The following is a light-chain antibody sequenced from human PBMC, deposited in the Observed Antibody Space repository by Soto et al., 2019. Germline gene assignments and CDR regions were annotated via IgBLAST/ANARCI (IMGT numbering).Light chain of an antibody. CDR3: QTWRPGIRV. J-gene: IGLJ3*02. Sequence: QLVLTQSPSASASLGASVKLTCTLSNEHINYDIAWHQQQPQKGPRCLMKLHSDGSHIKGDGIPDRFSGSSSGAERYLTISRLQSEDEAHYYCQTWRPGIRVFGGGTKLTVL. V-gene: IGLV4-69*01. CDR1: NEHINYD. CDR2: LHSDGSH.